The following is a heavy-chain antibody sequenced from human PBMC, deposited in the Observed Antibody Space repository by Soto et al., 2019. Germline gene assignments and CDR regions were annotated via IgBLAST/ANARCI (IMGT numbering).Heavy chain of an antibody. CDR3: AKGGTTFWSAYPDY. D-gene: IGHD3-3*01. J-gene: IGHJ4*02. CDR2: ISGSGGHT. Sequence: RLSCAASGFIFSNYGMSWVRQAPGKGLEWVSAISGSGGHTYSADSVKGRFTISRDNSKNTLYVQMNSLRAEDTAVYYCAKGGTTFWSAYPDYWGQGTLVTVSS. V-gene: IGHV3-23*01. CDR1: GFIFSNYG.